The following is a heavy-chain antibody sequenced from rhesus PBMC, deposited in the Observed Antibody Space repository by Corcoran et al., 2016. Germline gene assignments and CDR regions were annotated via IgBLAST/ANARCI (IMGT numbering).Heavy chain of an antibody. V-gene: IGHV4-93*02. CDR2: TYGSFWRT. CDR3: ARVGSGSD. CDR1: GGPISSRNW. D-gene: IGHD2-21*01. Sequence: QVQLQESGPAVVKPWETLSLTCAVPGGPISSRNWWTWIRQSPGKGLKWIGGTYGSFWRTDYTPSLNSRVTISLDTSKNPFSLTLSSVTAADTAVYYCARVGSGSDWGPGILVTVSS. J-gene: IGHJ5-1*01.